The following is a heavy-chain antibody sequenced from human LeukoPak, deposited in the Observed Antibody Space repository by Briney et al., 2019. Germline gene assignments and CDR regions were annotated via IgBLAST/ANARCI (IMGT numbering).Heavy chain of an antibody. V-gene: IGHV3-23*01. Sequence: GGSLRLSCAASGFTFSSYSMAWVRQAPGKGLEWVSATVGGGSPNTYHADSVKSRFTISRDNSKNTLFLQMNSLRAEDTAIYYCTKAPIVSCSGAFCYPFDSWGQGTLVTVSS. J-gene: IGHJ4*02. D-gene: IGHD2-15*01. CDR3: TKAPIVSCSGAFCYPFDS. CDR2: TVGGGSPNT. CDR1: GFTFSSYS.